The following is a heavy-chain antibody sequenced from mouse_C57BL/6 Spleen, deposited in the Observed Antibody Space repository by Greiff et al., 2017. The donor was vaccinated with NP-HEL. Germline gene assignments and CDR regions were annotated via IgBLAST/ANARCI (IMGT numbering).Heavy chain of an antibody. CDR3: ARGEDSSGLRDY. CDR2: IDPSDSYT. D-gene: IGHD3-2*02. J-gene: IGHJ2*01. V-gene: IGHV1-50*01. CDR1: GYTFTSYW. Sequence: QVQLQQPGAELVKPGASVKLSCKASGYTFTSYWMQWVKQRPGQGLEWIGEIDPSDSYTNYNQKLKGKAKLTVDTSSSTAYMQLSSLTSEDSAVYYWARGEDSSGLRDYWGQCTTRTVSS.